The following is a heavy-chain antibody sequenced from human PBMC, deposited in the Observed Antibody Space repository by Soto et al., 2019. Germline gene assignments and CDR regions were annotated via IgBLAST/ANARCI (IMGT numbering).Heavy chain of an antibody. CDR1: GFTFSSYA. CDR2: ISGSGGST. D-gene: IGHD2-2*01. V-gene: IGHV3-23*01. Sequence: EVQLLESGGGLVQPGGSLRLSCAASGFTFSSYAMSWVRQAPGKGLEWVSAISGSGGSTYYADSVKGRFTISRDNSKNTLYLQMNSLRAEDTAVYYCAKDQKDCSSTSCYDSNYYYYGMDVWGQGTTVTVSS. J-gene: IGHJ6*02. CDR3: AKDQKDCSSTSCYDSNYYYYGMDV.